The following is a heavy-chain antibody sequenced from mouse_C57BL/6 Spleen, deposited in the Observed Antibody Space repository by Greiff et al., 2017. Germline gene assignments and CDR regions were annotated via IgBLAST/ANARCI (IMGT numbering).Heavy chain of an antibody. J-gene: IGHJ2*01. CDR3: AREDYYGSRDY. CDR1: GYTFTSYW. V-gene: IGHV1-52*01. D-gene: IGHD1-1*01. CDR2: IDPSDSET. Sequence: VQLKQPGAELVRPGSSVKLSCKASGYTFTSYWMHWVKQRPIQGLEWIGNIDPSDSETHYNQKFKDKATLTVDKSSSTAYMQLSSLTSEDSAVYYCAREDYYGSRDYWGQGTTLTVSS.